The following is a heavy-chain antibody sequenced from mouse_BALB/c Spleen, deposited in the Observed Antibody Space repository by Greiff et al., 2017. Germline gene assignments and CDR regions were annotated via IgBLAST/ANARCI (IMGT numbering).Heavy chain of an antibody. CDR2: IDPANGNT. D-gene: IGHD1-1*01. V-gene: IGHV14-3*02. CDR3: ASSNYYGSSPFAY. CDR1: GFNIKDTY. Sequence: VQLQQSGAELVKPGASVKLSCTASGFNIKDTYMHWVKQRPEQGLEWIGRIDPANGNTKYDPKFQGKATITADTSSNTAYLQLSSLTSEDTAVYYCASSNYYGSSPFAYCGQGTVGTVAA. J-gene: IGHJ3*01.